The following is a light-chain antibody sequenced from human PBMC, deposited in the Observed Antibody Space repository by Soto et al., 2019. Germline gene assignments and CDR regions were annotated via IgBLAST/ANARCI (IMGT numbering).Light chain of an antibody. CDR1: QGIRNN. Sequence: AIQMTQSPSSLSASVGDRVTITCRASQGIRNNLGWHQQKPGKAPKLLIYDASSLESGVPSRFSGSGSGTDFTLTISCLQSEDFATYYCQQYYSFPLTFGGGTKVDIK. CDR2: DAS. J-gene: IGKJ4*01. V-gene: IGKV1-13*02. CDR3: QQYYSFPLT.